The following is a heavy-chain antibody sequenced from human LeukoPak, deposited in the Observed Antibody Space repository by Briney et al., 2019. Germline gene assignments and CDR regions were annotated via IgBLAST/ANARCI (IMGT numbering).Heavy chain of an antibody. CDR1: GGTFSSYA. Sequence: SVKVSCKASGGTFSSYAISWVRQAPGQGLEWMGGIIPIFGTANYAQKFQGRVTITADESTSTAYMELSSLRSEDTAVYYCARDSGSYSGAFDIWGQGTMVTVSS. J-gene: IGHJ3*02. D-gene: IGHD1-26*01. V-gene: IGHV1-69*13. CDR2: IIPIFGTA. CDR3: ARDSGSYSGAFDI.